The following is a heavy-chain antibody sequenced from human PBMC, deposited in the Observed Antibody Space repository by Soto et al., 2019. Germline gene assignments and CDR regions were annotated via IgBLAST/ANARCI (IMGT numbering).Heavy chain of an antibody. V-gene: IGHV6-1*01. CDR3: AREMLERRLLPYDF. D-gene: IGHD1-1*01. CDR2: TYYRSKWYN. CDR1: GDSVSGNSAA. J-gene: IGHJ4*02. Sequence: SQTLSLTCVISGDSVSGNSAAWNWIRQSPSRGLEWLGRTYYRSKWYNDYAVSVKSRIIINPDTSKNQFSLQLNSVTPEDTAVYYCAREMLERRLLPYDFWGQGTLVTVSS.